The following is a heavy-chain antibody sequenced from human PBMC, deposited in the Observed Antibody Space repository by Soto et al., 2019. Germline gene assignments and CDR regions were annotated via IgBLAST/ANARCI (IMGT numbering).Heavy chain of an antibody. CDR3: ARYSLGEWSPYYFDY. CDR2: INHSGST. V-gene: IGHV4-34*01. Sequence: PSETLSLTCSVYGGSFSGYYWNWIRQPPGKGLEWIGEINHSGSTDYNPSLKSRVTISVDTSKNQFSLKLSSVTAADTAVYYCARYSLGEWSPYYFDYWGRGTLVTVSS. D-gene: IGHD3-16*01. CDR1: GGSFSGYY. J-gene: IGHJ4*02.